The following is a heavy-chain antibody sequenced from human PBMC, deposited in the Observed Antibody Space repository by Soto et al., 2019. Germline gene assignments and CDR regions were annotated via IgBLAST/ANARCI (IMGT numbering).Heavy chain of an antibody. V-gene: IGHV6-1*01. CDR2: TYYRSKWYN. J-gene: IGHJ4*02. D-gene: IGHD2-8*01. CDR3: AGGIVLMVYATLGYFDY. Sequence: PSQTLSLTCAISGDSVSSNSAVWNWIRQSPSRGLEWLGRTYYRSKWYNDYVVSVKSRITINPDASKNQFSLQLNSVTAEDAAVYYCAGGIVLMVYATLGYFDYWGQGTLVTVSS. CDR1: GDSVSSNSAV.